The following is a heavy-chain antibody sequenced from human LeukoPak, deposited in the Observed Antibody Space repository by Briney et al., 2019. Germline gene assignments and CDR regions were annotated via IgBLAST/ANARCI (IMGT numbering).Heavy chain of an antibody. CDR3: ARSEVVLRFLEWLPISAFDI. V-gene: IGHV5-51*01. CDR1: GYSSTTYW. Sequence: GESLKISCKGSGYSSTTYWIAWVRQVPGKGLEWMGIIHPRDSDIRYNPPFQGQVTISADKSISTAYLQWSSLKASDTAMYYCARSEVVLRFLEWLPISAFDIWGQGTMVTVSS. CDR2: IHPRDSDI. J-gene: IGHJ3*02. D-gene: IGHD3-3*01.